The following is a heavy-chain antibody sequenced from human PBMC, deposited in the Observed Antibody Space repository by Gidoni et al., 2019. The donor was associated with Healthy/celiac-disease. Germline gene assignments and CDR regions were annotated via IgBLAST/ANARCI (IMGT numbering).Heavy chain of an antibody. J-gene: IGHJ4*02. CDR3: AKDASYIWGSYRPDY. Sequence: QVKLVESGGGVVQPGRSLRLSCSAPGFPLRRYGLPWVRQAPGKGLEWVAVISYDGSNKYYADAVKGRFTISRDNSKNTLYLQMNSLRAEDTAVYYCAKDASYIWGSYRPDYWGQGTLVTVSS. CDR1: GFPLRRYG. D-gene: IGHD3-16*02. CDR2: ISYDGSNK. V-gene: IGHV3-30*18.